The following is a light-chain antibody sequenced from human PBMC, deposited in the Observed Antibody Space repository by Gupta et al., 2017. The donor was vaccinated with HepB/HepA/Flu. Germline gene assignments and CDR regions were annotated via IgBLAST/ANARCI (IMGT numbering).Light chain of an antibody. J-gene: IGKJ2*01. CDR2: DAS. Sequence: EIVLTQSPATLSLSPGERATLSCRASQSVRSYLGWYQQKPGQAPRLLIYDASNSEPGIPARFSGSGFGTVSTLTIRSRDLEDFAGHYCQQCRNWPPYAFGQGTKLDVK. CDR1: QSVRSY. V-gene: IGKV3-11*01. CDR3: QQCRNWPPYA.